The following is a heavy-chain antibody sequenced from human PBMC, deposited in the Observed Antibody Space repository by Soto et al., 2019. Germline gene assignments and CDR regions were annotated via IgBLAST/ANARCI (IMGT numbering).Heavy chain of an antibody. Sequence: QVQLVQSGAEVKKPGASVKVSCKASGYTFTNYGIIWVRQAPGQGLEWMGWISAYNGNTNYAQKLQGRVTMTTDTPTSKAYMELRSLRSDETAVDYCARDRGGYALGFWGQGTLVTVSS. CDR1: GYTFTNYG. CDR2: ISAYNGNT. V-gene: IGHV1-18*01. CDR3: ARDRGGYALGF. J-gene: IGHJ4*02. D-gene: IGHD5-12*01.